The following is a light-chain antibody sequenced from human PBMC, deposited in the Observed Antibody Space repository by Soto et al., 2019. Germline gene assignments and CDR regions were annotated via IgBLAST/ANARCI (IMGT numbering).Light chain of an antibody. J-gene: IGLJ2*01. CDR3: SSFSSITREV. Sequence: QSALTQPRSVSGSPGQSVTVSCTGTSRDVGIYNYVSWYQQRPGTAPKVMIYEVSNRPSGVSHRFSGSKSGNTASLTISGLQTEDEADYYCSSFSSITREVFGGGTQLTVL. CDR1: SRDVGIYNY. CDR2: EVS. V-gene: IGLV2-18*02.